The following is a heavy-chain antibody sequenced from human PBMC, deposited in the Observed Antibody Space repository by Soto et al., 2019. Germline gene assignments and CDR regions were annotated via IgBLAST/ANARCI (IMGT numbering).Heavy chain of an antibody. CDR3: AREGGYSSGWYDY. Sequence: QVQLVGSGGGVVQPGRSLRLSCAASGFTFSSYGMHWVRQAPGKGLEWVAGIWYDGSNKYYADSVKGRFTISRDNSKNTQYLQMNSLRAEDTAVYYCAREGGYSSGWYDYLGQGTLVTVSS. J-gene: IGHJ4*02. D-gene: IGHD6-19*01. CDR2: IWYDGSNK. V-gene: IGHV3-33*01. CDR1: GFTFSSYG.